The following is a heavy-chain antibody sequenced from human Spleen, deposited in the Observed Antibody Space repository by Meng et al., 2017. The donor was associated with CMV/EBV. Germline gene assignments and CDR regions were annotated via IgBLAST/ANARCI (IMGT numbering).Heavy chain of an antibody. CDR1: GGSISSGDYY. CDR3: ARGGYYDSSGAPRFDY. J-gene: IGHJ4*02. Sequence: VQLQAAGPGLVKPSQTLSLTCTVSGGSISSGDYYWSWIRQSTGKGLEWIGYIDYRGSTYYNPSLKSRVTISVDTSKNQFSLKLSSVTAADTAVYYCARGGYYDSSGAPRFDYWGQGTLVTVSS. D-gene: IGHD3-22*01. CDR2: IDYRGST. V-gene: IGHV4-30-4*08.